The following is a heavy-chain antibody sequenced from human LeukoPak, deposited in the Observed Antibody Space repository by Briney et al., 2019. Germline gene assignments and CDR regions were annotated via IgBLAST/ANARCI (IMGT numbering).Heavy chain of an antibody. CDR3: ARDGGSGKDKEY. CDR2: INSDGSST. Sequence: GGSLRLSCAASGFTFSIYWMHRVRQAPGKGLLWVSRINSDGSSTSYADSVKGGFTISRDNAKNSLYLQMNSPRAEDTAVYYCARDGGSGKDKEYWGQGTLVTVSS. J-gene: IGHJ4*02. V-gene: IGHV3-74*01. D-gene: IGHD3-10*01. CDR1: GFTFSIYW.